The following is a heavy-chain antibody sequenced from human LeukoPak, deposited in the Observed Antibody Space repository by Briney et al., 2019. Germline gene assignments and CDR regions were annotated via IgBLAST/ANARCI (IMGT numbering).Heavy chain of an antibody. CDR3: ARDRKPVYYYDSSGPDAFDI. V-gene: IGHV4-59*01. CDR2: IFYSGST. J-gene: IGHJ3*02. D-gene: IGHD3-22*01. CDR1: GGSISSYY. Sequence: PSETLSLTCTVSGGSISSYYWSWVRQPPGKGLEYIGYIFYSGSTNYNPSPKSRVTISVDTSKNQFSLNLSSVTPADTAVYYCARDRKPVYYYDSSGPDAFDIWGRGTMVTVSS.